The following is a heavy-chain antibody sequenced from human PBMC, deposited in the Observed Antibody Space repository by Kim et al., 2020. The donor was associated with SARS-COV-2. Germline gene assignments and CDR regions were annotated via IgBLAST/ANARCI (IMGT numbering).Heavy chain of an antibody. D-gene: IGHD3-16*01. CDR3: ARQRYVSGIGFCMDV. Sequence: SETLSLTCAISGDSVSSNSATWNWIRQSPSRGLEWLGRAYYRSKWYYDYAVSVKSRITVNPDTSKNQFSLQLNSVTPDDSAVYYCARQRYVSGIGFCMDVWGQGTTVAVSS. V-gene: IGHV6-1*01. J-gene: IGHJ6*02. CDR2: AYYRSKWYY. CDR1: GDSVSSNSAT.